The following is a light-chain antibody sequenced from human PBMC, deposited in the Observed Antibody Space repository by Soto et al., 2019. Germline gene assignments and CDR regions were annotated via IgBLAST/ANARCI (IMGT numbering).Light chain of an antibody. CDR3: MQSTQLSPT. Sequence: DVVMTQTPLSLSVAPGQPASISCKSSQSLLHITGETFLFWYLQKPGQSPQLLIYEVSTRVSGVPDRFSGSGSGTDFTLEISRVETDDVGIYYCMQSTQLSPTFGQGTRLEIK. CDR2: EVS. CDR1: QSLLHITGETF. V-gene: IGKV2D-29*02. J-gene: IGKJ5*01.